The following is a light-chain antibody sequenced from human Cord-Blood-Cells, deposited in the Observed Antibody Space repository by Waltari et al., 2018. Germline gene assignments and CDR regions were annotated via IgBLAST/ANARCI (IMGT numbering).Light chain of an antibody. J-gene: IGKJ1*01. V-gene: IGKV1-5*01. CDR2: DAS. CDR3: QQYNSYSWT. CDR1: QSISSR. Sequence: DIQMTQSPSTLSASVGDRGTITCRASQSISSRLAWYQQKPGKAPKLLIYDASSLESGVPSRFSGSGSGTEFTLTISSLQPDDFATYYCQQYNSYSWTFGQGTKVEIK.